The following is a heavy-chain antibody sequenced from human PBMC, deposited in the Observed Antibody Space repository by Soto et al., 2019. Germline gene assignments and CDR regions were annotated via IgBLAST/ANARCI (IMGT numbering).Heavy chain of an antibody. CDR2: IIPIFGTA. D-gene: IGHD2-2*01. V-gene: IGHV1-69*06. CDR1: GGTLSSYA. CDR3: ARDGHCRSTSCQRYYYYGMDV. Sequence: SVKVSCKASGGTLSSYAMSWVRQAPGQGLEWMGGIIPIFGTANYAQKFQGRVTITADKSTSTAYMELSSLRSEDTAVYYCARDGHCRSTSCQRYYYYGMDVWGQGTTVNVSS. J-gene: IGHJ6*02.